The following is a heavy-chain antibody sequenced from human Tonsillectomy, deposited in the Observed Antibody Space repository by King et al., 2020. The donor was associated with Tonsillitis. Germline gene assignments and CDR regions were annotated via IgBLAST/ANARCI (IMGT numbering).Heavy chain of an antibody. Sequence: VQLVESGGGLVQPGGSLRLSCAASGFTFWSYAMSWVRQAPGKGLEWVSAVSGSGGTTYYTDSVKGRFTISRDNSNNTLHLHMNNLTAEDTAIYYCAKSGEGLTTVTTDWGQGTLVSVSS. CDR2: VSGSGGTT. D-gene: IGHD4-11*01. J-gene: IGHJ4*02. CDR1: GFTFWSYA. V-gene: IGHV3-23*04. CDR3: AKSGEGLTTVTTD.